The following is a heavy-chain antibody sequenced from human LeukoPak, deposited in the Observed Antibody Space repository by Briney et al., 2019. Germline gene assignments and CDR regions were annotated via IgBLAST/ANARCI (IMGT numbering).Heavy chain of an antibody. Sequence: PSETLSLTCTDSGGSISSYYWSWIRQPPGKGLEWIGYIYYSGSTNYNPSLKSRVTISVDTSKNQFSLKLSSVTAADTAVYYCAREAVVAATNWFDPWGQGTLVTVSS. D-gene: IGHD2-15*01. CDR3: AREAVVAATNWFDP. J-gene: IGHJ5*02. CDR2: IYYSGST. V-gene: IGHV4-59*01. CDR1: GGSISSYY.